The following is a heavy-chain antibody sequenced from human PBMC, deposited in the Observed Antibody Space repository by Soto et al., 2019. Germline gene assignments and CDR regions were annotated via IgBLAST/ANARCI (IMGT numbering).Heavy chain of an antibody. CDR3: ARGKAYCGRTNCFPFDH. Sequence: SETLSLTCAVSGDSINSENWWSWVRQPPGKGLEWIGEIYHSGNTNYNPSLRSRLTISVDKPKNQFSLKLTSVNAADTAVYYCARGKAYCGRTNCFPFDHWGQGTLVTVSS. CDR1: GDSINSENW. D-gene: IGHD2-21*01. V-gene: IGHV4-4*02. CDR2: IYHSGNT. J-gene: IGHJ4*02.